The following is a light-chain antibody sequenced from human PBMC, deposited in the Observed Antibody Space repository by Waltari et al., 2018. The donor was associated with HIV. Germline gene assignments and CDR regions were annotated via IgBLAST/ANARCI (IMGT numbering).Light chain of an antibody. CDR1: QSVSNNY. CDR2: AAS. J-gene: IGKJ1*01. Sequence: EFVLTQSPATLSLSPGERAILSCRASQSVSNNYLAWYQQIPGQAPRLLIYAASNRATGIPDRFSGSASGTDFTLTISRLEPEDFAVYYCQQYGRSPWTFGRGTKVEIK. V-gene: IGKV3-20*01. CDR3: QQYGRSPWT.